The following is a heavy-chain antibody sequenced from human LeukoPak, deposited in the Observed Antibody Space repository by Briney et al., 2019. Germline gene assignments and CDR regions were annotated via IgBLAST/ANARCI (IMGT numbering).Heavy chain of an antibody. D-gene: IGHD3-10*01. CDR1: AYSISSGYY. CDR3: ASLYGSGFSFDY. CDR2: IYHSGST. V-gene: IGHV4-38-2*02. Sequence: SETLSLTCTVSAYSISSGYYWGWIRQPPGKGLEWIGNIYHSGSTYYNPSLKSRVTISVDTSRNQFSLKMSSVTAADTAVYYCASLYGSGFSFDYWGRGTLVTVSS. J-gene: IGHJ4*02.